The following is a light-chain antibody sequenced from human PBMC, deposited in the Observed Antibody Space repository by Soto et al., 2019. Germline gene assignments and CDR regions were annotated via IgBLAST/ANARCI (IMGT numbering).Light chain of an antibody. CDR2: DAS. CDR3: QHYGISAL. CDR1: QSVSSSY. V-gene: IGKV3-20*01. J-gene: IGKJ3*01. Sequence: EIVLTQSPGTLSLSPGERATLSCRASQSVSSSYLARYQQKPGQAPMHLIYDASRATVIPDRFSGSGSGTDFTLTITRLESEDFAVYYCQHYGISALFGPGTKVDI.